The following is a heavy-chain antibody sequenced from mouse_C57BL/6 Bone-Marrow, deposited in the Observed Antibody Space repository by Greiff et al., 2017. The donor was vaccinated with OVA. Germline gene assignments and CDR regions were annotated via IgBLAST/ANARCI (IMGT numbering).Heavy chain of an antibody. J-gene: IGHJ3*01. D-gene: IGHD3-1*01. CDR2: IDPSDSYT. CDR3: ARSGGGFAY. Sequence: VQLQQPGAELVRPGTSVKLSCKASGYTFTSYWMHWVKQRPGQGLEWIGVIDPSDSYTNYNQKFKGKATLTVDTSSSTAYMQLSSLTSEDSAVYYCARSGGGFAYWGQGTLVTVSA. CDR1: GYTFTSYW. V-gene: IGHV1-59*01.